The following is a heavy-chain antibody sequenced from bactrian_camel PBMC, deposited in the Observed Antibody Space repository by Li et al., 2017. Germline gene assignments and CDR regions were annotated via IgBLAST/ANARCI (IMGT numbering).Heavy chain of an antibody. J-gene: IGHJ7*01. V-gene: IGHV3S40*01. CDR1: GFTFSSYA. D-gene: IGHD5*01. CDR2: INSGSTSI. Sequence: DVQLVESGGGLVQPGGSLRLSCAASGFTFSSYAMSWVRQAPGKGLEWVSHINSGSTSIDYADSVKGRFTISRDNAKNTMYLQMKRLEPEDTAMYYCATDQVPSYITGWGNVFPQYYGMDYWGKGTQVTVS.